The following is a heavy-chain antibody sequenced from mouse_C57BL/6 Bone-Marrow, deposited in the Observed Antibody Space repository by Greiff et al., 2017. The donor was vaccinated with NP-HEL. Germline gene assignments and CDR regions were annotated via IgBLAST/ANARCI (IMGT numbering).Heavy chain of an antibody. V-gene: IGHV5-12*01. J-gene: IGHJ3*01. D-gene: IGHD1-1*01. CDR2: ISNGGGST. CDR1: GFTFSDYY. CDR3: ARGYGSSPPWFAY. Sequence: EVNVVESGGGLVQPGGSLKLSCAASGFTFSDYYMYWVRQTPEKRLEWVAYISNGGGSTYYPDTVKGRFTISRDNAKNTLYLQMSRLKSEDTAMYYCARGYGSSPPWFAYWGQGTLVTVSA.